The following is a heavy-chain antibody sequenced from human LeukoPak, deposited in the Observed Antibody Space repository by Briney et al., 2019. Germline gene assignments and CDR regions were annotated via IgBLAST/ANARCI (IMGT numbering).Heavy chain of an antibody. CDR3: ARHGRSNRHPFDY. CDR2: IYDSGST. CDR1: GGSISSGSYY. J-gene: IGHJ4*02. D-gene: IGHD1-14*01. V-gene: IGHV4-39*01. Sequence: SQTLSLTCTVSGGSISSGSYYWGWLRQPPGRGREGIGSIYDSGSTYYNPSLKSRVTISVDPSKNQFSLKLSSVTAADTAVYYCARHGRSNRHPFDYWGQGTLVTVSS.